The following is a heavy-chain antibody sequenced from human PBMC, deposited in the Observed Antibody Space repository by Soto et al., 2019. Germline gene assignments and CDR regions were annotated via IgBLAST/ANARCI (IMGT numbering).Heavy chain of an antibody. CDR3: ATWPDRYGGNDHFDY. Sequence: PGESLISCKGSGYSFTSYWIGWVRQMPGKGLEWMGIIYPGDSDTRYSPSFQGQVTISADKSISTAYLQWSSLKASDTAMYYCATWPDRYGGNDHFDYWGQGTLVTVPQ. D-gene: IGHD5-12*01. CDR1: GYSFTSYW. V-gene: IGHV5-51*01. J-gene: IGHJ4*02. CDR2: IYPGDSDT.